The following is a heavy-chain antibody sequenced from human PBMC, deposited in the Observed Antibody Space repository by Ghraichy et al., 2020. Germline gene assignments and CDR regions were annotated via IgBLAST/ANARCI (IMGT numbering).Heavy chain of an antibody. CDR3: AMGIAVADTYNWFDP. Sequence: SETLSLTCAVSGGSISSSNWWSWVRQPPGKGLEWIGEIYHSGSTNYNPSLKSRVTISVDKSKNQFSLKLSSVTAADTAVYYCAMGIAVADTYNWFDPWGQGTLVTVSS. V-gene: IGHV4-4*02. CDR1: GGSISSSNW. D-gene: IGHD6-19*01. CDR2: IYHSGST. J-gene: IGHJ5*02.